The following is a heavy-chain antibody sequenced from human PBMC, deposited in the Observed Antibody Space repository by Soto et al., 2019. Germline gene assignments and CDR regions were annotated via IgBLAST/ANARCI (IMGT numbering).Heavy chain of an antibody. J-gene: IGHJ4*02. Sequence: QVQLQESGPGLVKPSETLSLTCAVSGDSISSYYCMWIRQPPGKGLESIGYLYYGRSANYNPSLQXRXPXSXXTSTNQCSLTLSSMTAADTAVYYCALRSMAVVPEYWGQGTLVTVSS. D-gene: IGHD3-22*01. V-gene: IGHV4-59*01. CDR3: ALRSMAVVPEY. CDR2: LYYGRSA. CDR1: GDSISSYY.